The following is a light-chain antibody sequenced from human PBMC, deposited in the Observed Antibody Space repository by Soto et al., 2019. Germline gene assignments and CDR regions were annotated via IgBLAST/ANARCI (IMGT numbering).Light chain of an antibody. J-gene: IGLJ1*01. CDR2: EVS. Sequence: QSVLTQPASVSGSPGQSITISCTGTISDVGGYNYVSWYQQHPGKVPKLVIYEVSNRPSGVSNRVSGSKSGNTASLTISGLQSEDEADYYCSSYTSSGTYVFGTGTKLTVL. V-gene: IGLV2-14*01. CDR3: SSYTSSGTYV. CDR1: ISDVGGYNY.